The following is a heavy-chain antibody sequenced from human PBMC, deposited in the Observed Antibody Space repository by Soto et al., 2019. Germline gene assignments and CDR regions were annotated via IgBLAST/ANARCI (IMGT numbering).Heavy chain of an antibody. J-gene: IGHJ6*02. Sequence: QVQLVQSGAEVKKPGSSVKVSCKASGGTFSSYAISWVRQAPGQGLEWMGGIIPIFGTANYAQKFQGRVTITADESTSTAYMELRSLRSEDTAVYYCATSRDCSSTSCYGGVGYYYYYGMDVWGQGTTVTVSS. CDR3: ATSRDCSSTSCYGGVGYYYYYGMDV. CDR2: IIPIFGTA. CDR1: GGTFSSYA. D-gene: IGHD2-2*01. V-gene: IGHV1-69*01.